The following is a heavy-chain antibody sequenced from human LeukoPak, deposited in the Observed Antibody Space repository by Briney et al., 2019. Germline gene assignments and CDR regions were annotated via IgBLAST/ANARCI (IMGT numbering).Heavy chain of an antibody. CDR2: IKSKTDGETA. D-gene: IGHD3-22*01. CDR1: GFTFSNAW. CDR3: TIVLGPYRGSGYRNWFDP. V-gene: IGHV3-15*01. Sequence: GGSLRLSCAASGFTFSNAWMAWVRQVPGKGLEWLGRIKSKTDGETADYAAPVRGRFFISRDDRKDTLYVEINSLKTEDTGIYYCTIVLGPYRGSGYRNWFDPWGRGTLVTVSS. J-gene: IGHJ5*02.